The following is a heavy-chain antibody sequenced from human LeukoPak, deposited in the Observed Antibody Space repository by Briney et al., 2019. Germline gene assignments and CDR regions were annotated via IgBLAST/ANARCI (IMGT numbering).Heavy chain of an antibody. CDR3: AGRGSNSGTFDI. J-gene: IGHJ3*02. CDR1: GGSITNLNYY. Sequence: SETLSLTCSVSGGSITNLNYYWTWIRQPAGKRPEWIGRIYTSGGTSYNPSLKSRVTMSVDRSKNQISLNLASLTAADTALYYCAGRGSNSGTFDIWGPGTFVTVSS. V-gene: IGHV4-61*02. CDR2: IYTSGGT. D-gene: IGHD4-23*01.